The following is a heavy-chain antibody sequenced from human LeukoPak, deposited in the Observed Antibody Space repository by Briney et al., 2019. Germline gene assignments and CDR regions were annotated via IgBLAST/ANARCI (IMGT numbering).Heavy chain of an antibody. Sequence: SGGSLRLSCAASGFTFSSYGVHWVRQAPGKGLERVAVISYDGSNKYYADSVKGRFTISRDNSKNTLYLQMNSLRAEDTAVYYCAKDEAYGDYRGPLDYWGQGTLVTVSS. CDR2: ISYDGSNK. J-gene: IGHJ4*02. D-gene: IGHD4-17*01. V-gene: IGHV3-30*18. CDR3: AKDEAYGDYRGPLDY. CDR1: GFTFSSYG.